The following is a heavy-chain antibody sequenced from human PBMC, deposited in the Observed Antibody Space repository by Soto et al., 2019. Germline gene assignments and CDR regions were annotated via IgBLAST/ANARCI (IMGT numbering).Heavy chain of an antibody. D-gene: IGHD5-18*01. CDR3: AHGRGYPDVFHY. J-gene: IGHJ4*02. Sequence: QITLKESGPTLVKPTQTLTLTCTFSGLSLNSSGVGVGWIRQPPGKALEWLALISWDDDKRYRPSLKSRLTIXKXXSKNQEVLTMTTMDPVDTATYSRAHGRGYPDVFHYWGQGTLVTVSS. V-gene: IGHV2-5*02. CDR2: ISWDDDK. CDR1: GLSLNSSGVG.